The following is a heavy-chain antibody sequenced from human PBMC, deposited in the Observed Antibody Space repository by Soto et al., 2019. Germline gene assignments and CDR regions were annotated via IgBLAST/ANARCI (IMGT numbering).Heavy chain of an antibody. CDR1: GFTFSSYA. CDR2: ISGSGGST. V-gene: IGHV3-23*01. J-gene: IGHJ4*02. Sequence: GGSLRLSCAASGFTFSSYAMSWVRLAPGKGLEWVSAISGSGGSTYYADSVKGRFTISRDNSKNTLYLQMNSLRAEDTAVYYCAKDFAAAYYFDYWGQGTMVTVSS. D-gene: IGHD6-13*01. CDR3: AKDFAAAYYFDY.